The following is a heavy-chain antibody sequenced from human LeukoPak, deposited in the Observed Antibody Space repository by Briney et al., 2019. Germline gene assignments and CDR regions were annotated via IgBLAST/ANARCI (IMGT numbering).Heavy chain of an antibody. Sequence: GRSLRLSCAASGFTFSSYWMRWVRQAPGKGLEWVSHVKVDGSRTTHTSSVKGRFTISRHNAEDTLYLQMSSLRAEDTAVYYCAREMVVGGPGNYYKSGMDVWGQGTTVTVSS. V-gene: IGHV3-74*03. CDR1: GFTFSSYW. J-gene: IGHJ6*02. D-gene: IGHD3-10*01. CDR3: AREMVVGGPGNYYKSGMDV. CDR2: VKVDGSRT.